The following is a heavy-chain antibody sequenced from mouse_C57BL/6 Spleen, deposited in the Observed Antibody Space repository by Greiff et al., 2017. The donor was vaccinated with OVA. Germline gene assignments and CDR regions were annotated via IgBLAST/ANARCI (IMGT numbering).Heavy chain of an antibody. J-gene: IGHJ4*01. V-gene: IGHV1-22*01. Sequence: VHVKQSGPELVKPGASVKMSCKASGYTFTDYNMHWVKQSHGKSLEWIGYINPNNGGTSYNQKFKGKATLTVNKSSSTAYMELRSLTSEDSAVYYCARRDYDYDRAMDYWGQGTSVTVSS. CDR3: ARRDYDYDRAMDY. CDR1: GYTFTDYN. CDR2: INPNNGGT. D-gene: IGHD2-4*01.